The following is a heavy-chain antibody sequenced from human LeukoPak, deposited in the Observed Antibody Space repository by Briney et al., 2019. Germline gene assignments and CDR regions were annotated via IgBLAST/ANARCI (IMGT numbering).Heavy chain of an antibody. CDR1: GGSISSYY. J-gene: IGHJ4*02. CDR3: ASSISGSYFDY. V-gene: IGHV4-59*01. Sequence: KPSETLSPICTVSGGSISSYYWSWIRQPPGKGLEWIGYIYYSGSTNYNPSLKSRVTISVDTSKNQFSLKLSSVTAADTAVYYCASSISGSYFDYWGQGTLVTVSS. D-gene: IGHD1-26*01. CDR2: IYYSGST.